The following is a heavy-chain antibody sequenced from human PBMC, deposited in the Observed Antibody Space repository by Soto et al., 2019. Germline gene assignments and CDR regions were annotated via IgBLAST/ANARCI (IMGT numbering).Heavy chain of an antibody. CDR1: GGSISSGGYY. D-gene: IGHD4-17*01. J-gene: IGHJ4*02. V-gene: IGHV4-31*03. CDR3: ASLTVTTPTHDY. Sequence: QVQLQESGPGLVKPSQTLSLTCTVSGGSISSGGYYWSWIRQHPGKGLEWIGYIYYSGSTYYNPSLKSRXXIXVXXSKNQFSLKLSSVTAADTPVYYCASLTVTTPTHDYWGQGTLVTVSS. CDR2: IYYSGST.